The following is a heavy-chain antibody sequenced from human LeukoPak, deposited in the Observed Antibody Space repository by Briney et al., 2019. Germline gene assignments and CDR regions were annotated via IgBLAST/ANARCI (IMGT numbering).Heavy chain of an antibody. CDR2: ISSSGSTI. CDR1: GFTFSDYY. J-gene: IGHJ6*03. CDR3: ARSYGSGSYPYYYYYMDV. V-gene: IGHV3-11*04. Sequence: PGGSLRLSCAASGFTFSDYYMSWIRQAPGKGLEWVSYISSSGSTIYYADSVKGRFTISRDNAKNSLYLQMNSLRAEDTAVCYCARSYGSGSYPYYYYYMDVWGKGTTVTVSS. D-gene: IGHD3-10*01.